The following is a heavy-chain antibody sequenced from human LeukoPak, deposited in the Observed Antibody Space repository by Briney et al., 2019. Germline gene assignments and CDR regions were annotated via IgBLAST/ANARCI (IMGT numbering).Heavy chain of an antibody. CDR3: AGVRCSGGSCPYYYYYYYMDV. D-gene: IGHD2-15*01. J-gene: IGHJ6*03. CDR2: INHSGST. V-gene: IGHV4-34*01. Sequence: SETLSLTCAVYGGSFSGYYWSWIRQPPGKGLEWIGEINHSGSTNYNPSLKSRVTISVDTSKNQFSLKLSSVTAADTAVYYCAGVRCSGGSCPYYYYYYYMDVWGKGTTVTVSS. CDR1: GGSFSGYY.